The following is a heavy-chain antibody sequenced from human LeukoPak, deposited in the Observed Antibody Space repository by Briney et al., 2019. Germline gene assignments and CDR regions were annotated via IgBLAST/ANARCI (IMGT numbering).Heavy chain of an antibody. V-gene: IGHV3-9*01. D-gene: IGHD3-10*01. CDR3: AKDLHYGSTDY. J-gene: IGHJ4*02. Sequence: GRSLRLSCAASGFTFDDYAMHWVRQAPGKGLEWVSGISWNSGSIGYADSVKGRFIISRDNAKNTLYLQMNSLRAEDTAVYYCAKDLHYGSTDYWGQGIQVTVSS. CDR2: ISWNSGSI. CDR1: GFTFDDYA.